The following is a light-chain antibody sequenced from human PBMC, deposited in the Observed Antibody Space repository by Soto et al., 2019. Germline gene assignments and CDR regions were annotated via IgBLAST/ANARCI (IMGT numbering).Light chain of an antibody. CDR2: AAS. Sequence: DIQMTQSPSSLSASVGARVTINCRASQSINSYLNWYQQKPGKAHKLMIYAASSLQSGVPSRFSASGSGTDFTLTISRLQPEDFATYFCQQTYITPFTFGQGTRLEIK. CDR1: QSINSY. V-gene: IGKV1-39*01. J-gene: IGKJ5*01. CDR3: QQTYITPFT.